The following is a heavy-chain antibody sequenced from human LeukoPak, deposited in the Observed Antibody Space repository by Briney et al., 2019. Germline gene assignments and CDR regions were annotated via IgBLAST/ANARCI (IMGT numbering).Heavy chain of an antibody. J-gene: IGHJ3*01. Sequence: GGSLRLSCAASGFTFSIYGMTWRRQAPGKGLEWVSSIRAGGDSASFADSVKGRFTISGDNSKDTLFVQMESLGGEATAVYFCAKDTGRLGVREVFDFWGQGTMVTVSS. CDR1: GFTFSIYG. CDR2: IRAGGDSA. D-gene: IGHD3-16*01. V-gene: IGHV3-23*01. CDR3: AKDTGRLGVREVFDF.